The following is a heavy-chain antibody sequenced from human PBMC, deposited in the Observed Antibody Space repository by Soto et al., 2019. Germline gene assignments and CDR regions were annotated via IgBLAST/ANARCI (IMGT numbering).Heavy chain of an antibody. D-gene: IGHD3-10*01. CDR2: IYYSGST. CDR3: ARWFGELLYGEYYFDY. J-gene: IGHJ4*02. Sequence: SQTLSLTCTLSGGSLRSSSYYWGWIRQPPGKGLEWIGGIYYSGSTYYNPSLKSRVTISVDTSKNQFSLKLSSVTAADTAVYYCARWFGELLYGEYYFDYWGQGTLVTVSS. V-gene: IGHV4-39*01. CDR1: GGSLRSSSYY.